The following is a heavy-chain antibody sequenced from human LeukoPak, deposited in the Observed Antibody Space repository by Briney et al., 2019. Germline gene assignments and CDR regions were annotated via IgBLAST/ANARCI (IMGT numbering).Heavy chain of an antibody. CDR1: GYTFTGYY. CDR2: ITPNSGGT. J-gene: IGHJ6*02. D-gene: IGHD5-18*01. V-gene: IGHV1-2*02. CDR3: ARSERFGYGHYYYSMDV. Sequence: GSVKVSCKASGYTFTGYYIHWVRQAPGQGLEWMGWITPNSGGTNYAQKFQGRVTMTRDTSISTAYMELSRLRSDDTAVYYCARSERFGYGHYYYSMDVWGQGTTVTVSS.